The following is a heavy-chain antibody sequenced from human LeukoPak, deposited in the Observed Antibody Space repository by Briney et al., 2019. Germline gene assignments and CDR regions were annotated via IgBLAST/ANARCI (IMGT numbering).Heavy chain of an antibody. CDR3: AGYRSGGSCNAAGY. CDR2: ISSGGSTI. CDR1: GFTFSDYY. Sequence: PGGSLRLSCAASGFTFSDYYMSWIRQAPGKGLEWVSYISSGGSTIYYADSVKGRFTTSRDNARNSLYLQMNSLRAEDTAVYYCAGYRSGGSCNAAGYWGQGTLVTVSS. J-gene: IGHJ4*02. D-gene: IGHD2-15*01. V-gene: IGHV3-11*01.